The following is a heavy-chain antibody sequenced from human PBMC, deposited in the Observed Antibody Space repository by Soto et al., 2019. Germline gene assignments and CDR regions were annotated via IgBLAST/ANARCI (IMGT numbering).Heavy chain of an antibody. CDR3: ARDFQDYYGSGSST. CDR2: INPSGGST. CDR1: GYALTSYY. Sequence: VASVKVSSKASGYALTSYYMHWLRHSPGQGLEWMGIINPSGGSTSYAQKFQGRVTMTRDTSTSTVYMELSSLRSEDTAMYYCARDFQDYYGSGSSTWGQGTLVTVYS. D-gene: IGHD3-10*01. J-gene: IGHJ5*02. V-gene: IGHV1-46*01.